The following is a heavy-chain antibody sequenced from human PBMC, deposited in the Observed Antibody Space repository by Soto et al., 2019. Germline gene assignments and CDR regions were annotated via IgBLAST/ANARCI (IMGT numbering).Heavy chain of an antibody. V-gene: IGHV1-3*01. Sequence: QVQLVQSGAEVKKPGASVKVSCKASGYTFTSYAMHWVRQAPGQRLEWMGWINAGNGNTKYSQKFQGRVTITRDTSASTAYMELSSLRSEDTAVYYCARRRLELTQGYYYYYMDVWGKGTTVTVSS. J-gene: IGHJ6*03. D-gene: IGHD1-7*01. CDR2: INAGNGNT. CDR1: GYTFTSYA. CDR3: ARRRLELTQGYYYYYMDV.